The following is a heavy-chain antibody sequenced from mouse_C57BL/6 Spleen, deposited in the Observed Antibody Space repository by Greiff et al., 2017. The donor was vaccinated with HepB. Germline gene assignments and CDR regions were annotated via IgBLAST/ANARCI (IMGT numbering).Heavy chain of an antibody. D-gene: IGHD2-10*02. J-gene: IGHJ3*01. Sequence: EVQLQQSGPELVKPGASVKISCKASGYTFTDYYMNWVKQSHGKSLEWIGDINPNNGGTSYNQKFKGKATLTVDKSSSTAYMELRSLTSEDSAVYYCARVGTSILGSWFAYWGQGTLVTVSA. CDR1: GYTFTDYY. CDR3: ARVGTSILGSWFAY. CDR2: INPNNGGT. V-gene: IGHV1-26*01.